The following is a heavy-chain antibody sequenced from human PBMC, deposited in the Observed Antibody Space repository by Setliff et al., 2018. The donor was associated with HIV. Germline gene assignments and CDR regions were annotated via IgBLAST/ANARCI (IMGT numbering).Heavy chain of an antibody. D-gene: IGHD6-19*01. CDR2: VYHTGST. V-gene: IGHV4-4*02. Sequence: PSETLSLTCDVSGDSISDNNWWSWVRQPPGRGLEWIGEVYHTGSTNYNPSLKSRVTMSVDTSKNQFSLKLNSLIAADTAVYYCARATWLVHPFPLYYFDYWGQGTLVTVSS. CDR1: GDSISDNNW. CDR3: ARATWLVHPFPLYYFDY. J-gene: IGHJ4*02.